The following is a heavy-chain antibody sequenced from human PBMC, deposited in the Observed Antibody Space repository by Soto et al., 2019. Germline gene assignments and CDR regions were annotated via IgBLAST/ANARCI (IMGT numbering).Heavy chain of an antibody. Sequence: PGGSLRLSCGASGFTFRSYWMHWVRQAPGKGLVWVSRINSDGTTTDYADSVKGRFTISRDNAKNTLFLQMKSLRVEDTAVYYCATDRDTIIMVNGNVDEGMDVWGQGTTVTVSS. D-gene: IGHD2-8*01. CDR2: INSDGTTT. J-gene: IGHJ6*02. V-gene: IGHV3-74*01. CDR3: ATDRDTIIMVNGNVDEGMDV. CDR1: GFTFRSYW.